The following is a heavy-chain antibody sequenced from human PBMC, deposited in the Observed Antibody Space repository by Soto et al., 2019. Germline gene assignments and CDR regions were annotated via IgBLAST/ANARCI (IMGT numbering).Heavy chain of an antibody. V-gene: IGHV4-4*02. CDR3: ARLTSQGPRFDA. J-gene: IGHJ4*02. CDR1: GASVSSSDW. CDR2: IYQSGKT. Sequence: SETLSLTCAVSGASVSSSDWCAWLRQPPGKGLQGIGKIYQSGKTNYNPSLESRVTMSIDRSMNEFSLKVTSLTAADTAVYYCARLTSQGPRFDAWGQGSLVTVYS.